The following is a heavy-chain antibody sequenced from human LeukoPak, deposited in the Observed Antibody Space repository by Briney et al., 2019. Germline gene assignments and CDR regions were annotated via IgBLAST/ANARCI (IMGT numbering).Heavy chain of an antibody. CDR2: ILASGSPT. D-gene: IGHD2-8*01. J-gene: IGHJ4*02. Sequence: GGSLRLSCAASGFTFDDYTMNWVRQAPGKGLQWVANILASGSPTYYADSVKGRFIISRDNSKNTVYLQMNSLRVEDTAIYYCAKDLRPDGVDNFDHWGQGILVTVSS. CDR3: AKDLRPDGVDNFDH. V-gene: IGHV3-23*01. CDR1: GFTFDDYT.